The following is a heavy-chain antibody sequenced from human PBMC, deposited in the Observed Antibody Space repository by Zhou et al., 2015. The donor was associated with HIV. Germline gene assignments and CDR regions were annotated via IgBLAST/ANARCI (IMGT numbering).Heavy chain of an antibody. CDR3: ARSFVVTVSDPAISHYYGMDV. Sequence: QVQLVESGGGLVKPGGSLRLSCAASGFAFDDYFMTWIRQTPGKGLEWISYISSTGSTMFYADSVKGRFTISRDNGKNSLYLHMNSLRAEDTGLYYCARSFVVTVSDPAISHYYGMDVWGRGTTVTVSS. V-gene: IGHV3-11*04. J-gene: IGHJ6*02. D-gene: IGHD2-8*01. CDR2: ISSTGSTM. CDR1: GFAFDDYF.